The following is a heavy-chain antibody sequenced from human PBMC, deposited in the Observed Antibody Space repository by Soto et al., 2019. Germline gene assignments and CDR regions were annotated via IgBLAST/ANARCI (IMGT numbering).Heavy chain of an antibody. Sequence: GSVRPSCAAFGFTFSRYATSWVRQAPGKEVVEGVASIASGGDKSYADSVKGRFTISRDNSKNTLFLQMNSLRAEDTGVYYCATDSRTSGCIGSGYWGQGILVTVSS. CDR1: GFTFSRYA. CDR2: SIASGGDK. D-gene: IGHD5-12*01. CDR3: ATDSRTSGCIGSGY. V-gene: IGHV3-23*01. J-gene: IGHJ4*02.